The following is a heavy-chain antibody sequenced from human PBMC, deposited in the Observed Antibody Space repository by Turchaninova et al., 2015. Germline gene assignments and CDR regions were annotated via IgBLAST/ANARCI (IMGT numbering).Heavy chain of an antibody. Sequence: QVQLQQSGPGLVKPFDPLSLTFIVVGDSVSPSHWWSGSRQSPGKGLEWIGEVSHSGHINYNLSLRGRVSMSVDRPKKQFSLTLTSVTAADSGIYYCARSPSGLLGGYFRSPFDVWGQGTMVTVSS. J-gene: IGHJ3*01. V-gene: IGHV4/OR15-8*01. CDR3: ARSPSGLLGGYFRSPFDV. CDR1: GDSVSPSHW. D-gene: IGHD2-2*03. CDR2: VSHSGHI.